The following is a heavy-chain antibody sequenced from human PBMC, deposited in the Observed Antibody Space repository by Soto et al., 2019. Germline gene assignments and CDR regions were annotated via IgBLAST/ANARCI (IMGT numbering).Heavy chain of an antibody. CDR1: GGSMNDYY. J-gene: IGHJ6*02. Sequence: LSLTCTVSGGSMNDYYWSWIRQPAGKGLEWIGRIFTSGNTNYNPSLRSRLTMSVDTSTNQVSLRLTSVTAADTAVYYCASGRLVSRYYGLDVWGQGTTVTVSS. CDR2: IFTSGNT. V-gene: IGHV4-4*07. D-gene: IGHD6-6*01. CDR3: ASGRLVSRYYGLDV.